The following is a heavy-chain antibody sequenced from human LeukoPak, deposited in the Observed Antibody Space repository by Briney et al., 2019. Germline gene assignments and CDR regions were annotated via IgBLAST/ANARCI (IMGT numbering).Heavy chain of an antibody. CDR1: GFTFSSYA. V-gene: IGHV3-23*01. J-gene: IGHJ4*02. CDR3: AKTTAGYSSGRYPGWPVDY. CDR2: ISGSGGST. Sequence: GGSLRLSCAASGFTFSSYAMSWVRQAPGKGLEWVSAISGSGGSTYSADSVKGRFTISRDNSKNKLYLQMNSLRAEDTAVYYCAKTTAGYSSGRYPGWPVDYWGQGTLVTVSS. D-gene: IGHD6-19*01.